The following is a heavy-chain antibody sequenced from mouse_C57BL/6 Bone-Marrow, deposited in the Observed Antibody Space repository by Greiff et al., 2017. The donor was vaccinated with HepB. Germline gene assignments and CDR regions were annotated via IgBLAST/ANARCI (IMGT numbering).Heavy chain of an antibody. CDR2: INPSNGGT. Sequence: VKLQQPGTELVKPGASVKLSCKASGYTFTSYWMHWVKQRPGQGLEWIGNINPSNGGTNYNEKFKSKATLTVDKSSSTAYMQLSSLTSEDSAVYYCARSYYGSSPSYWYFDVWGTGTTVTVSS. D-gene: IGHD1-1*01. J-gene: IGHJ1*03. V-gene: IGHV1-53*01. CDR1: GYTFTSYW. CDR3: ARSYYGSSPSYWYFDV.